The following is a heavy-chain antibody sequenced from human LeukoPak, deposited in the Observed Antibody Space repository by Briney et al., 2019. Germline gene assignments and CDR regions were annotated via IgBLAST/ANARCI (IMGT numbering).Heavy chain of an antibody. CDR2: INHSGST. J-gene: IGHJ4*02. CDR3: ARKGTHYDILTPQRVGTYFDY. D-gene: IGHD3-9*01. Sequence: SETLSLTCAVYGGSFSGYYWSWIRQPPGKGLEWIGEINHSGSTNYNPSLKSRVTISVDTSKNQFSLKLSSVTAADTAVYYCARKGTHYDILTPQRVGTYFDYWGQGTLVTVSS. V-gene: IGHV4-34*01. CDR1: GGSFSGYY.